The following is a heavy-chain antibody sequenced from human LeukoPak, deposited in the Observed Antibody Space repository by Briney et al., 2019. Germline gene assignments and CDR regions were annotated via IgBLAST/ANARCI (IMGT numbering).Heavy chain of an antibody. V-gene: IGHV3-30-3*01. J-gene: IGHJ5*02. CDR1: GFTFSSYA. CDR3: ASLGPIRIAGADLNWFDP. CDR2: ISYDGSNK. Sequence: PGGSLRLSCAASGFTFSSYAMHWVRQAPGKGLEWVAVISYDGSNKYYADSVKGRFTISRDNSKNTLYLQMNSLRAEDTAVYYCASLGPIRIAGADLNWFDPWGQGTLVTVSS. D-gene: IGHD6-19*01.